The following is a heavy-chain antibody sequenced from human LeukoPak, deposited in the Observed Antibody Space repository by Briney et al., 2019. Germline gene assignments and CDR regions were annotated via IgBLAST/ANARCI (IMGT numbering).Heavy chain of an antibody. Sequence: SETLSLTCTVSGGSISSYYWSWIRQPPGKGLEWIGYIYYSGSTNYNPSLKSRVTISVGTSKNQFSLKLSSVTAADTAVYYCARGDRTFLFDYWGQGTLVTVSS. V-gene: IGHV4-59*01. CDR3: ARGDRTFLFDY. D-gene: IGHD3-16*01. CDR1: GGSISSYY. CDR2: IYYSGST. J-gene: IGHJ4*02.